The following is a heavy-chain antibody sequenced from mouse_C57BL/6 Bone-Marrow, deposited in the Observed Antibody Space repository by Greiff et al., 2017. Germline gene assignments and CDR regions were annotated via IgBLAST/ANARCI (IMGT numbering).Heavy chain of an antibody. CDR1: GYTFTDYN. CDR2: INPNNGGT. CDR3: ARRVKLCTAVVSNCDY. V-gene: IGHV1-18*01. D-gene: IGHD1-1*01. J-gene: IGHJ2*01. Sequence: EVQLQQSGPELVKPGASVKIPCKASGYTFTDYNMDWVKQSHGKSLEWIGDINPNNGGTIYNQKFKGKATLTVDKSSSTAYMELRSLTSEDTAVYYCARRVKLCTAVVSNCDYWGQGTTLTVSS.